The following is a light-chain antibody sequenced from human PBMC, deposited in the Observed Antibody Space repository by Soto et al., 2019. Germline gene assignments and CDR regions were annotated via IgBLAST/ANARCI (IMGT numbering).Light chain of an antibody. CDR1: QSVSRY. J-gene: IGKJ1*01. V-gene: IGKV3-11*01. Sequence: EIVLTQSPVTLSLSPEERATLSCRASQSVSRYFAWYQQKPGQAPRLLIYDASNRATGVPARFSGSGSGTDFTLTISSLEPEDFAVYYCQQRSSWPVTFGQGTKVDIK. CDR3: QQRSSWPVT. CDR2: DAS.